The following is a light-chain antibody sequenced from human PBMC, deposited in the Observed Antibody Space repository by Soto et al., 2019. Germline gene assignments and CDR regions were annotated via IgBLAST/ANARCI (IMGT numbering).Light chain of an antibody. V-gene: IGKV4-1*01. J-gene: IGKJ1*01. CDR2: WAS. CDR1: QSVLYSSRDKNY. CDR3: HQYYSTPWT. Sequence: DIVMTQSPDSLAVSLGERATINCKSSQSVLYSSRDKNYLAWYQQKPGQPPKLLIYWASTRESGVPDRFSGSGSGTDFTLPISSLQAEDVAVYYCHQYYSTPWTFGQGTKVDIK.